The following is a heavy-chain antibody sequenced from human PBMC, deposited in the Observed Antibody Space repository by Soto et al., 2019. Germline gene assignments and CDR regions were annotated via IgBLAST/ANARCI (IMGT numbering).Heavy chain of an antibody. J-gene: IGHJ6*02. CDR2: IIPIFGTA. D-gene: IGHD5-18*01. V-gene: IGHV1-69*13. Sequence: SGKVSCKASGGTFSSYAISWVRQAPGQGLEWMGGIIPIFGTANYAQKFQGRVTITADESTSTAYMELSSLRSEDTAVYYCARGSDTAMAPYYYGMDVWGQGTTVTVSS. CDR3: ARGSDTAMAPYYYGMDV. CDR1: GGTFSSYA.